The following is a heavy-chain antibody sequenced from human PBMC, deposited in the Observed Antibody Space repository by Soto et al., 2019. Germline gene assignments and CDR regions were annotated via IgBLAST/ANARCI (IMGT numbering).Heavy chain of an antibody. CDR1: GYTFTSYS. J-gene: IGHJ4*02. Sequence: QVQLVQSGAEVKKPGASVKVSCKASGYTFTSYSMHWVRQAPGQRLEWMGWINAGNGNTKYSQKFQGRVTITRDKSASTAYMELSSLRSEDTAVYYCARDPCITSCTDYWGQGTLVTVSS. CDR3: ARDPCITSCTDY. V-gene: IGHV1-3*01. CDR2: INAGNGNT. D-gene: IGHD2-2*01.